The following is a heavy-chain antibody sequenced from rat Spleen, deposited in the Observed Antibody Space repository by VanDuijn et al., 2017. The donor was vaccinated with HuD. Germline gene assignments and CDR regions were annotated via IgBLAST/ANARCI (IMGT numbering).Heavy chain of an antibody. J-gene: IGHJ2*01. CDR2: INKDSRKI. D-gene: IGHD1-7*01. CDR3: AGGPSYGSGLYYFDH. V-gene: IGHV4-2*01. Sequence: EVKLVESGGGLVQPGRPLKLSCAASGFNFNDYWMGWVRQAPGKGLEWIGEINKDSRKINYIPSLKEKFTISRDNAQNTLYLQMSKLGSEDPAIYYCAGGPSYGSGLYYFDHWGQGVMVTVSS. CDR1: GFNFNDYW.